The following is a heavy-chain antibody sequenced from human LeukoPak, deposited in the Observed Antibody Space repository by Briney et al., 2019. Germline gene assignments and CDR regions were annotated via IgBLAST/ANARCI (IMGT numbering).Heavy chain of an antibody. CDR2: IIPIFGTA. D-gene: IGHD1-26*01. CDR3: ARDLGDSGSH. CDR1: GGTFISYA. J-gene: IGHJ4*02. V-gene: IGHV1-69*13. Sequence: GASVKVSCKASGGTFISYASSWVRQAPGQGLEWMGGIIPIFGTANYAQKFQGRVTITADESTSTAYMELSSLRSEDTAVYYCARDLGDSGSHWGQGTLVTVSS.